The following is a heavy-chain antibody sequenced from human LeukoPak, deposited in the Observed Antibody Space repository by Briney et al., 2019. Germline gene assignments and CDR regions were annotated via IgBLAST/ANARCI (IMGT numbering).Heavy chain of an antibody. CDR3: AHRVGDGSSWDGGRFDY. V-gene: IGHV2-5*02. CDR2: AYWDDDN. CDR1: GFSLTSGVG. J-gene: IGHJ4*02. D-gene: IGHD3-10*01. Sequence: SGPTLVNPTQTLTLTCSFSGFSLTSGVGVGWIRQPPGKALEWLAFAYWDDDNRYRPSLKSRLTVTKDTSKNQVVLTMTNMDPVETATYYRAHRVGDGSSWDGGRFDYWGQGTLVTVSS.